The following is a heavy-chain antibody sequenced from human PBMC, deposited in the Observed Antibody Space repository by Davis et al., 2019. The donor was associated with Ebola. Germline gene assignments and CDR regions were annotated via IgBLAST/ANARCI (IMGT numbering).Heavy chain of an antibody. Sequence: ASVKVSCKASGYTFTGYDINWVRRAPGQGLEWMGWINPNTGGTNYAQHFQGRATMTRDTSISTAYVQLSSLRSEDTAVFYCVRGMARGDFGLDVWGQGTTVTVSS. CDR2: INPNTGGT. D-gene: IGHD3-10*01. CDR1: GYTFTGYD. J-gene: IGHJ6*02. CDR3: VRGMARGDFGLDV. V-gene: IGHV1-2*02.